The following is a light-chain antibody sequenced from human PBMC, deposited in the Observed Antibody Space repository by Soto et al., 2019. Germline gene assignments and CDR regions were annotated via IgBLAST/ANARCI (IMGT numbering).Light chain of an antibody. CDR2: DAS. CDR3: QQRSNWPRT. Sequence: DSVLTRSEATLSLSPGERGTLSFGTSQSVSNYLAWYQQKPGQAPRLLIYDASNRATGIPARFSGSGSGTDFTLTISSLEPEDFALYYCQQRSNWPRTFGQGTKVDIK. CDR1: QSVSNY. J-gene: IGKJ1*01. V-gene: IGKV3-11*01.